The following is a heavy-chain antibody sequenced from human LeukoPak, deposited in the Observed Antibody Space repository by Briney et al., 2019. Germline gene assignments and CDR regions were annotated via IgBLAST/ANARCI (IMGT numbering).Heavy chain of an antibody. V-gene: IGHV3-53*01. Sequence: GGSLRLSCAASGFTVSSNYMSWVRQAPGKGLEWVSVIYSGGSTYYADSVKGRFTISRDNSKDTLYLQMNSLRAEVTAVYYCARISDSGTYYVDYWGQGTLVTVSS. J-gene: IGHJ4*02. D-gene: IGHD1-26*01. CDR1: GFTVSSNY. CDR3: ARISDSGTYYVDY. CDR2: IYSGGST.